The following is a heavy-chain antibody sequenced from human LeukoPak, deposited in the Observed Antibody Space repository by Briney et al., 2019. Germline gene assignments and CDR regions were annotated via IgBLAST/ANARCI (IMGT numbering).Heavy chain of an antibody. Sequence: GRSLRLSCAASGFTFDDYAMHWVRQAPGKGLEWASGISWNSGSIGYADSVKGRFTISRDNAKNSLYLQMNSLRAEDTALYYCAKAPRGFWSGAGVAFDIWGQGTMVTVSS. CDR3: AKAPRGFWSGAGVAFDI. CDR1: GFTFDDYA. CDR2: ISWNSGSI. D-gene: IGHD3-3*01. V-gene: IGHV3-9*01. J-gene: IGHJ3*02.